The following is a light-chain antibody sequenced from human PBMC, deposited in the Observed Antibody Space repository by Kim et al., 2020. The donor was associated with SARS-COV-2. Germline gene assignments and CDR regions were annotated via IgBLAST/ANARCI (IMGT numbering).Light chain of an antibody. J-gene: IGLJ2*01. Sequence: VLVQTVRSTCQGDSLRSYYATWYQQKPGQAPILVIYGKNNRPSGIPDRFAGSSSGNTASLTITGTQAGDEADYYCNSRDSNDNVVFGGGTKLTVL. CDR2: GKN. CDR1: SLRSYY. CDR3: NSRDSNDNVV. V-gene: IGLV3-19*01.